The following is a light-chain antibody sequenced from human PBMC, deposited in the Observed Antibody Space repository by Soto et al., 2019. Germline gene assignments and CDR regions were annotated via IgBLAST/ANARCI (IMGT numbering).Light chain of an antibody. CDR1: QSISSW. CDR2: DAS. V-gene: IGKV1-5*01. Sequence: DIQMTQSPSTLSASVGDRVTITCRASQSISSWLAWYQQKPGKAPKLLIYDASSLESGVPSRFSGSGSGTEFTLTISSLQPDEFATYYCQQYNSSPEAFGQGTKLESK. J-gene: IGKJ2*01. CDR3: QQYNSSPEA.